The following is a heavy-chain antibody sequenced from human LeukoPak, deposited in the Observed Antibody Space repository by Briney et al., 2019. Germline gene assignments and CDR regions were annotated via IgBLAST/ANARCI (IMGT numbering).Heavy chain of an antibody. Sequence: GGSLRLSCAASGFTFSSYGMSWVRQAPGKGLEWVSAISGSGGSTYYADSVKGRFTISRDNSKNTLYLQMNSLRAEDTAVYYCAKDPYCSSTSCRYFDYWGQGTLVTVSS. CDR1: GFTFSSYG. CDR3: AKDPYCSSTSCRYFDY. D-gene: IGHD2-2*01. J-gene: IGHJ4*02. CDR2: ISGSGGST. V-gene: IGHV3-23*01.